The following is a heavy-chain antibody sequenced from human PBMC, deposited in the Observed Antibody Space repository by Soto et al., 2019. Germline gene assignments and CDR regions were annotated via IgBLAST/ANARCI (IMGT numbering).Heavy chain of an antibody. CDR3: ARRVIGSSRAFDI. D-gene: IGHD3-10*01. Sequence: LRLSCAASGFAFSSHPMIWVRQAPEKGLEWVAGISDGGDLTYNADSVRGRFTISRDNSRNTLYLQMNSLRAEDTAVYYCARRVIGSSRAFDIWGQGTMVTVSS. CDR1: GFAFSSHP. CDR2: ISDGGDLT. J-gene: IGHJ3*02. V-gene: IGHV3-23*01.